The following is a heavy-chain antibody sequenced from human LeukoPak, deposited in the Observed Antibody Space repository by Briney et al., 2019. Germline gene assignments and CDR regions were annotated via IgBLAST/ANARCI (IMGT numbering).Heavy chain of an antibody. CDR2: INHSGRT. V-gene: IGHV4-34*01. Sequence: SSETLSLTCAVYGGSLSGYYWNWIRQPPGKGLEWIGEINHSGRTNYIPSLKSRVTISVDTSKNQFSLKLSSVTAADTAVYYCARVTWLRFSYYFDYWGQGTLVTVSS. J-gene: IGHJ4*02. D-gene: IGHD5-12*01. CDR3: ARVTWLRFSYYFDY. CDR1: GGSLSGYY.